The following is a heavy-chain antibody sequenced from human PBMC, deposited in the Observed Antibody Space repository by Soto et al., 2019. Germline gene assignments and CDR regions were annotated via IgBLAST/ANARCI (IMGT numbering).Heavy chain of an antibody. D-gene: IGHD2-15*01. J-gene: IGHJ4*02. CDR2: ISPIFGTA. V-gene: IGHV1-69*01. Sequence: QVQRVQSGAEVRKPGSSVKVSCKASGGTFSSYAISWVRQAPGKGLEWMGGISPIFGTANNAQKFEGRVTITADESTSTAYMELSSLRSEDTAVYYCAGREERIFDYWGQGTLVTVSS. CDR1: GGTFSSYA. CDR3: AGREERIFDY.